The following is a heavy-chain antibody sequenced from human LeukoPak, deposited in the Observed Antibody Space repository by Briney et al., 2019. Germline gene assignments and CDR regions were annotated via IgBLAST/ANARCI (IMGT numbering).Heavy chain of an antibody. CDR3: AKSTRGALDAFDI. V-gene: IGHV3-43*02. CDR2: ISGDGGSK. D-gene: IGHD5/OR15-5a*01. J-gene: IGHJ3*02. CDR1: GFTFDDYA. Sequence: PGGSLRLSCAASGFTFDDYAMHWVRLAPGKGLEWVSLISGDGGSKHYADSVKGRFTISRDNSKNSLYLQMNSLRTEDTALYYCAKSTRGALDAFDIWGQGTMVTVSS.